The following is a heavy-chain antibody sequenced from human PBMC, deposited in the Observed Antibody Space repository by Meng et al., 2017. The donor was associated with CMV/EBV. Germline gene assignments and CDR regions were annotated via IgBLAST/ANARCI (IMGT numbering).Heavy chain of an antibody. J-gene: IGHJ4*02. D-gene: IGHD2-2*01. Sequence: GESLKISCAASGFTFSSYWMSWVRQAPGKGLEWVAVISYDGSNKYYADSVKGRFTISRDNSKNTLYLQMNSLRAEDTAVYYCARDGCSSTSCFYFDYWGQGTLVTVSS. CDR2: ISYDGSNK. V-gene: IGHV3-30-3*01. CDR3: ARDGCSSTSCFYFDY. CDR1: GFTFSSYW.